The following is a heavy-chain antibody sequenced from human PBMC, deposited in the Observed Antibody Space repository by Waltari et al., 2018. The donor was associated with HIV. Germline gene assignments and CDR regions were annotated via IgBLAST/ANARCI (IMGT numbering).Heavy chain of an antibody. CDR2: MNPKSGKT. V-gene: IGHV1-8*01. Sequence: QVQLVQSGAEVKKPGASLRLSCKASGYNFADNDINWVRQVAGHGLEWMGWMNPKSGKTGYSKKDEDRVTMTRNTSISTAYVELGSLTSEDTAIYYCTRGQFDGNYGRVYFDSWGQGTLVTVSS. D-gene: IGHD3-10*01. J-gene: IGHJ4*02. CDR1: GYNFADND. CDR3: TRGQFDGNYGRVYFDS.